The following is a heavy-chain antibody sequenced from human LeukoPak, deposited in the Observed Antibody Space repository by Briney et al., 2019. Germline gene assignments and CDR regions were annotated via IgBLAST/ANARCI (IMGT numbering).Heavy chain of an antibody. V-gene: IGHV1-69*05. D-gene: IGHD5-24*01. Sequence: GASVKVSCKASGGTFSSYAISWVRQAPGQGLEWMGRIIPIFGTANYAQKFQGRVTITTDESTSTAYMELSSLRSEDTAVYYCAREGVEMATIWHYWGQGTLVTVSS. CDR1: GGTFSSYA. J-gene: IGHJ4*02. CDR3: AREGVEMATIWHY. CDR2: IIPIFGTA.